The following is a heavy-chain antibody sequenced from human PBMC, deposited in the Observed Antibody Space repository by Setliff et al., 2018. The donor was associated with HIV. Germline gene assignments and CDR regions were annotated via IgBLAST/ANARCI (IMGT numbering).Heavy chain of an antibody. V-gene: IGHV3-64*01. CDR1: GFTFSSYT. CDR2: ISSNGDST. D-gene: IGHD6-13*01. Sequence: GSLRLSCAASGFTFSSYTMHWVRQAPGKGLEYVSAISSNGDSTYYANSVKGRFTISRDNSKNTLYLQMGSLRAEDVAVYYCARGGYSSSWSLTFFDYWGQGTLVTVSS. J-gene: IGHJ4*02. CDR3: ARGGYSSSWSLTFFDY.